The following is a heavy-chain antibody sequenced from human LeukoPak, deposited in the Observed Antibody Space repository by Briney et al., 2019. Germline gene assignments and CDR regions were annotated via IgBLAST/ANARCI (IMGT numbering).Heavy chain of an antibody. J-gene: IGHJ4*02. CDR2: IYYSGST. D-gene: IGHD4-11*01. CDR1: GGSISSYY. Sequence: PSETLSLTCTVFGGSISSYYWSWIRQPPGKGLEWIGYIYYSGSTNYTPSLKSRVTISIDTSKNQFSLKLSSVTAADTAVYYCARVGDYSLDYWGQGTLVTVSS. V-gene: IGHV4-59*01. CDR3: ARVGDYSLDY.